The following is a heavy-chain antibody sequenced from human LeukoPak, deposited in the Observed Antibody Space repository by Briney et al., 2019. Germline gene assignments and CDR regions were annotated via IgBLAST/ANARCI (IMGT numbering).Heavy chain of an antibody. CDR1: GGSFSGYY. D-gene: IGHD3-10*01. CDR2: INHSGST. CDR3: ARMVRGVIITLYYFDY. Sequence: SETLSLTCAVYGGSFSGYYWSWIRQPPGKGLEWIGEINHSGSTNYNPSLKSRVTISVDTSKNQFSLKLSSVTAADTAVYYCARMVRGVIITLYYFDYWGQGTLVTVSS. V-gene: IGHV4-34*01. J-gene: IGHJ4*02.